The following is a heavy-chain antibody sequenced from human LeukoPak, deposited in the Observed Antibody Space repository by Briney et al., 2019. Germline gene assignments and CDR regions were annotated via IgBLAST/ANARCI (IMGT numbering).Heavy chain of an antibody. CDR2: IGPTGTDR. CDR1: GFTFGSCG. CDR3: ATETIGRHYDY. D-gene: IGHD1-14*01. V-gene: IGHV3-21*01. J-gene: IGHJ4*02. Sequence: GGSLRLSCAASGFTFGSCGFNWVRQAPGKGLEWVSSIGPTGTDRYYADSVRGRFTISRDNAKNSMCLQMDSLRDEDTAVYYCATETIGRHYDYWGQGTLLTVSS.